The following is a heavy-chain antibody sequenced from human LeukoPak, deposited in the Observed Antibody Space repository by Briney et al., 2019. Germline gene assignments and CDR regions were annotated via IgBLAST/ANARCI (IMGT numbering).Heavy chain of an antibody. V-gene: IGHV1-2*02. J-gene: IGHJ6*03. CDR2: INPNSGGT. CDR3: ARPNYYYYYMDV. Sequence: GASVKVSCKASGYTFTGYYMHWVRQAPGQGLEWMGWINPNSGGTNYAQKFQGRVTMTRDTSISTAYMELSRLRSDDTAVHYCARPNYYYYYMDVWGKGTTVTVSS. CDR1: GYTFTGYY.